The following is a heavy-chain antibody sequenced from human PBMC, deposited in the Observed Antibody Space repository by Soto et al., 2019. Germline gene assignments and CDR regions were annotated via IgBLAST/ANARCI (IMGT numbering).Heavy chain of an antibody. D-gene: IGHD6-13*01. CDR2: IIPIFGTA. Sequence: QVQLVQSGAEVKKPGSSVKVSCKASGGTFSSYAISWVRQAPGQGLEWVGGIIPIFGTANYAQTFQGRVTITADESTSTAYMELSSLRSEDTAVYYCARDYWSSSWYHWFDPWGQGTLVTVSS. CDR3: ARDYWSSSWYHWFDP. V-gene: IGHV1-69*01. J-gene: IGHJ5*02. CDR1: GGTFSSYA.